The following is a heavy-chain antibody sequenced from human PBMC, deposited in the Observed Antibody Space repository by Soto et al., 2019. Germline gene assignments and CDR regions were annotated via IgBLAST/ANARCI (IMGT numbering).Heavy chain of an antibody. Sequence: GGSLRLSCEASGFSFSDSVMNWVRRAPGKGLEWISYISSSSRTIYYAASVEGRFTVSRDNVKNSVHLQMNSLRAEDTGVYFCARTRMEWALYFDNWGLGTLVTVSS. J-gene: IGHJ4*02. V-gene: IGHV3-48*01. D-gene: IGHD3-3*01. CDR2: ISSSSRTI. CDR3: ARTRMEWALYFDN. CDR1: GFSFSDSV.